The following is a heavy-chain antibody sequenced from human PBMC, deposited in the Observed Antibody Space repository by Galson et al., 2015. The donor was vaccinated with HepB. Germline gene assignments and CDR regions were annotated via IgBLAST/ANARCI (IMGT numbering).Heavy chain of an antibody. CDR3: ARGPMDRPLRGYLMRLSYDY. CDR1: GGSFSDYY. V-gene: IGHV4-34*01. D-gene: IGHD2-2*03. Sequence: ETLSLTCAVYGGSFSDYYWTWIRQPPGKGLEWVGEISHGGTTNYNPSLRSRVTISVDTSKKQFSLNLSSVTAADTAVYYCARGPMDRPLRGYLMRLSYDYWGRGTLVTVSA. CDR2: ISHGGTT. J-gene: IGHJ4*02.